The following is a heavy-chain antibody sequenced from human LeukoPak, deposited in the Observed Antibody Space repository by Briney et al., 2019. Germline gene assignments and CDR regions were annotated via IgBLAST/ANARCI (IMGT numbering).Heavy chain of an antibody. CDR1: GFNFANHA. CDR2: ISGGGDIT. J-gene: IGHJ4*02. V-gene: IGHV3-23*01. Sequence: SGGSLRLSCAASGFNFANHAMSWVRQTPGKGLEWVSAISGGGDITYYADSVTGRFTISRDNSKDTLFLQMHSLRPGDTAVYYCVREDTPATANYWGQGTLVTIYS. D-gene: IGHD2-21*02. CDR3: VREDTPATANY.